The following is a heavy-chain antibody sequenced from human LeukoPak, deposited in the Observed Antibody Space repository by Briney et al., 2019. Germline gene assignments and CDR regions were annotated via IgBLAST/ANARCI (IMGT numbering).Heavy chain of an antibody. D-gene: IGHD1-1*01. CDR2: IYYSGST. Sequence: SETLSLTCTVSGGSISSYYWSWIRQPPGKGLEWIGYIYYSGSTNYNPSLKSRVTISVDTSKNQFSPKLSSVTAADTAVYYCARDPGTYFDHWGQGTLVTVSS. CDR1: GGSISSYY. CDR3: ARDPGTYFDH. J-gene: IGHJ4*02. V-gene: IGHV4-59*01.